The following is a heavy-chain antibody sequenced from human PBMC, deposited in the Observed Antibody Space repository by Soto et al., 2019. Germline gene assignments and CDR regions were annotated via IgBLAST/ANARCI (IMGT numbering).Heavy chain of an antibody. J-gene: IGHJ4*02. Sequence: QVQLVQSGAEVKKPGSSVKVSCKASGYTFTTYYIHWVRQAPGQGLARMGRSNPTGGSTSYTQKFQGRVTMTRDTSTSTVYLELSSLRSDDTAVYYCARNVNSGLDYWGQGTLVTVSS. CDR2: SNPTGGST. CDR1: GYTFTTYY. V-gene: IGHV1-46*01. D-gene: IGHD1-26*01. CDR3: ARNVNSGLDY.